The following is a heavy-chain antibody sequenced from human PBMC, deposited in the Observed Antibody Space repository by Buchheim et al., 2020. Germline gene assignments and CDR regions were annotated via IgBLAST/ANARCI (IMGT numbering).Heavy chain of an antibody. J-gene: IGHJ4*02. CDR1: GFTFSSYG. Sequence: QVQLVESGGGVVQPGRSLRLSCAASGFTFSSYGMHWVRQAPGKGLEWVAVISYDGSNKYYADSVKGRFTTSRDNSKNTLYRQMNSLRAEDTAVYYCAKFTVTTHPSDYWGQGTL. D-gene: IGHD4-11*01. CDR2: ISYDGSNK. CDR3: AKFTVTTHPSDY. V-gene: IGHV3-30*18.